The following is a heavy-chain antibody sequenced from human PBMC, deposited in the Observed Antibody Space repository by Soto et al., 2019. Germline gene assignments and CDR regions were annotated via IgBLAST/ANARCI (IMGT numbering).Heavy chain of an antibody. CDR1: GFTVSSNY. D-gene: IGHD6-19*01. CDR3: ARGGVGQYSSGWMDY. Sequence: EVQLVESGGGVIQPGGSLRLSCAASGFTVSSNYMTWVRQAPGKGLEWVALLFGGGSTYYAAYVKGRFTISRENSKNTLYIQMNTLRAEDTAEIDCARGGVGQYSSGWMDYWGQGTLVTASS. CDR2: LFGGGST. J-gene: IGHJ4*02. V-gene: IGHV3-53*01.